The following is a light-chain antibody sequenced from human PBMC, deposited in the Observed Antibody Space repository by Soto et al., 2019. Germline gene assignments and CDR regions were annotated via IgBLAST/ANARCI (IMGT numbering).Light chain of an antibody. CDR1: SSDVGSYNL. CDR3: CSYAGSSNV. Sequence: QSALTQPASVSGSPGQSITISCTGTSSDVGSYNLVSWYQHHPGKAPKLMIYEGSKRPSGVSNRFSGSKSGNTASLTISGLQADDEADYYCCSYAGSSNVFGTGTKLNVL. J-gene: IGLJ1*01. V-gene: IGLV2-23*03. CDR2: EGS.